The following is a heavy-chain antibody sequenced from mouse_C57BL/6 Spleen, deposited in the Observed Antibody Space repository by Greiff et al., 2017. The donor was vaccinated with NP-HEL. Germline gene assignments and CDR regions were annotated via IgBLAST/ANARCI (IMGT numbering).Heavy chain of an antibody. V-gene: IGHV1-15*01. J-gene: IGHJ2*01. CDR2: IDPETGGT. Sequence: QVQLKQSGAELVRPGASVTLSCKASGYTFTDYEMHWVKQTPVHGLEWIGAIDPETGGTAYNQKFKGKAILTADKSSSTAYMELRSLTSEDSAVYYCTRRLWDYFDYWGKGTTLTVSS. CDR3: TRRLWDYFDY. D-gene: IGHD1-1*02. CDR1: GYTFTDYE.